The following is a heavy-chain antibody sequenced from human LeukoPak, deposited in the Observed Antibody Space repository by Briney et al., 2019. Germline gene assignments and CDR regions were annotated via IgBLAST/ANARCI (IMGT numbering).Heavy chain of an antibody. CDR3: ARHDRGWLPETD. J-gene: IGHJ4*02. CDR2: IYYSGST. D-gene: IGHD5-24*01. CDR1: GGSISSYY. V-gene: IGHV4-59*08. Sequence: PSETLSLTCTVSGGSISSYYWSWIRQPPGKGLEWIGYIYYSGSTNYNPSLKSRVTISVDTSKNQFSLKLSSVTAADTAVYYCARHDRGWLPETDWGQGTLVTVSS.